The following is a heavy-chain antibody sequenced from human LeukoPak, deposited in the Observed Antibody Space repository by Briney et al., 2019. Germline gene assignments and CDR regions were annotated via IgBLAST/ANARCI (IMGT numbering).Heavy chain of an antibody. J-gene: IGHJ4*02. CDR1: GFTFSSYA. D-gene: IGHD2-21*02. CDR2: ISYDGSNN. V-gene: IGHV3-30-3*01. Sequence: GGSLRLSCAASGFTFSSYAMHWVRQAPGKGLEWVAVISYDGSNNYYADSVKGRFTISRDNSENTLYLQMNSLRAEDTAVYYCASVGSYCGGDCQQSRDYWGQGTLVTVSS. CDR3: ASVGSYCGGDCQQSRDY.